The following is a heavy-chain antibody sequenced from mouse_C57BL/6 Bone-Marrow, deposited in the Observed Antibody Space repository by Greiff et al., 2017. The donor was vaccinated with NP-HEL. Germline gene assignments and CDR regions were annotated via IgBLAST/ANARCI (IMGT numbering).Heavy chain of an antibody. Sequence: QVQLQQPGTELVKPGASVKLSCKASGYTFTSYWMHWVKQRPGQGLEWIGNINPSNGGTNYNQKFKSKATLTVDKSSSTAYMQLSSLTSEDSAVSSCASEGTALEEFDYWGQGTPLTVSS. CDR3: ASEGTALEEFDY. V-gene: IGHV1-53*01. J-gene: IGHJ2*01. CDR2: INPSNGGT. CDR1: GYTFTSYW.